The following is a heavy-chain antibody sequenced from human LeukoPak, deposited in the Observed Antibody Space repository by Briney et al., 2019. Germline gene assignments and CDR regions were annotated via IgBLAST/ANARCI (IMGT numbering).Heavy chain of an antibody. D-gene: IGHD3-16*01. CDR3: ARGTPGGSY. J-gene: IGHJ4*02. CDR2: IYYSGST. V-gene: IGHV4-59*01. Sequence: SETLSLTCTVSGGPISSNYWSWIRQPPGKGLEWIGCIYYSGSTNYNPSLKSRVTISVDRPKNQFSLKLSSVTAADTAVYYCARGTPGGSYWGQGTLVTVPS. CDR1: GGPISSNY.